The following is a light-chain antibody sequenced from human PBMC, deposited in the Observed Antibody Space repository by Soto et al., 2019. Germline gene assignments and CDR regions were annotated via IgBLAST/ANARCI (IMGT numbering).Light chain of an antibody. CDR3: FSFTTDWTHV. CDR1: SSDIGAYNY. CDR2: EVS. V-gene: IGLV2-14*01. J-gene: IGLJ1*01. Sequence: LTQPASVSGSPGQSITISFTGSSSDIGAYNYVSWFQQYPGKAPKLIISEVSNRPSGVSNRFSGSKSGTAASLTISGLQTEDEADYFCFSFTTDWTHVFGTGTKVTVL.